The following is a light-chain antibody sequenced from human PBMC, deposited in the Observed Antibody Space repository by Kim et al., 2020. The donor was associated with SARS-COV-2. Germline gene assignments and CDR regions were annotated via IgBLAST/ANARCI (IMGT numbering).Light chain of an antibody. CDR3: SSYAGSTTFVV. CDR1: SRDVGTYNL. V-gene: IGLV2-23*02. CDR2: EVD. J-gene: IGLJ2*01. Sequence: QSITISCTGASRDVGTYNLVSWYKQHPDKAPKLIIYEVDKRPSGVSHRFSGAKSGNTASLTISGLQADDEADYYCSSYAGSTTFVVFGGGTQLTVL.